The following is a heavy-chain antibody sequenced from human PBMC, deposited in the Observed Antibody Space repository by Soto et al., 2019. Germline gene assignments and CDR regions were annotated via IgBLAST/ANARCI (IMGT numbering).Heavy chain of an antibody. CDR2: INHRGSA. J-gene: IGHJ4*02. D-gene: IGHD6-13*01. V-gene: IGHV4-4*02. CDR1: GASVSSTYW. Sequence: SETLSLTSAVSGASVSSTYWWSCVRQPPGKGPEWIGEINHRGSANYNPSLKSRVTISVDISKSQFSLRLTSVTAADTAVYYCARYNAASGTYYFDFWGQGALVT. CDR3: ARYNAASGTYYFDF.